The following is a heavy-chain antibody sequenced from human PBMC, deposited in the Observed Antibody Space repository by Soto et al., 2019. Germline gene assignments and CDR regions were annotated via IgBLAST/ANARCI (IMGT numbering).Heavy chain of an antibody. Sequence: PGEPLTISWKGSGYSFTSYWIGWVRQMPGKGLEWMGIIYPGDSDTRYSPSFQGQGTISAGKAIRNAYLPWSSLKASDTAMYYCQSRGPIPSPHYYYHYMDVWGKGTTVTVSS. CDR1: GYSFTSYW. CDR2: IYPGDSDT. CDR3: QSRGPIPSPHYYYHYMDV. J-gene: IGHJ6*03. V-gene: IGHV5-51*01. D-gene: IGHD2-2*02.